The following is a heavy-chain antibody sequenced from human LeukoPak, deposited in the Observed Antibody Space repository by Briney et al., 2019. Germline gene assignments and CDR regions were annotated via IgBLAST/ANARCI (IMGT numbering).Heavy chain of an antibody. CDR1: NGSITSYY. CDR3: VRGGEYASRSWFDP. D-gene: IGHD2-2*01. CDR2: VYYSGST. Sequence: SETLSLTCNVSNGSITSYYGPWIRQSPRKGLAWIGYVYYSGSTNINPSLKKRVTISVNTSNNQFSLKLISVTTADAAVFYFVRGGEYASRSWFDPLGHGNPVNVLS. V-gene: IGHV4-59*01. J-gene: IGHJ5*02.